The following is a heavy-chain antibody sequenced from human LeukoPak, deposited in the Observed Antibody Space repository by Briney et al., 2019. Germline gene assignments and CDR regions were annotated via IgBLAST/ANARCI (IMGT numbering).Heavy chain of an antibody. D-gene: IGHD2-21*02. CDR2: MNRNSGNT. J-gene: IGHJ4*02. CDR3: ARAGRTAYCGGDCYWDYFDY. V-gene: IGHV1-8*03. CDR1: GYTFTSYD. Sequence: ASVKVSCKASGYTFTSYDINWVRQATGQGLEWMGWMNRNSGNTGYAQKFQGRVTITRNTPISTAYMELSSLRSEDTAVYYCARAGRTAYCGGDCYWDYFDYWGQGTLVTVSS.